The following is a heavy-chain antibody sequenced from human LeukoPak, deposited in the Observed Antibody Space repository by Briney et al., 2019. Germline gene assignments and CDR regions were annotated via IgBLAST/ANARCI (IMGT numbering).Heavy chain of an antibody. CDR1: GGSISSYY. V-gene: IGHV4-59*01. J-gene: IGHJ4*02. D-gene: IGHD3-9*01. CDR3: ARSGYFDWFPFDY. Sequence: PSETLSLTCTVSGGSISSYYWSWIRQPPGKGLEWIGYIYYSGSTNYNPSLKSRVTISVDTSKNQFSLKLSSVTAADTAVYYCARSGYFDWFPFDYWGQGTLVTVSS. CDR2: IYYSGST.